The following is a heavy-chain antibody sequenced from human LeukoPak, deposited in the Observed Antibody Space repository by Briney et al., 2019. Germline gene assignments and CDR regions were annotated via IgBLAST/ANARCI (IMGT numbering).Heavy chain of an antibody. Sequence: GGTLRLSYAASGFTFSSYGMSWVRQAPGKGLEWVANINQHGSESYYVDSVKGRFIISRDNAKNSLYLHMSSLRGDDMAVYYCARGGLFRYGGTSGDYWGQGTLVTVSS. CDR3: ARGGLFRYGGTSGDY. J-gene: IGHJ4*02. V-gene: IGHV3-7*01. CDR2: INQHGSES. D-gene: IGHD4/OR15-4a*01. CDR1: GFTFSSYG.